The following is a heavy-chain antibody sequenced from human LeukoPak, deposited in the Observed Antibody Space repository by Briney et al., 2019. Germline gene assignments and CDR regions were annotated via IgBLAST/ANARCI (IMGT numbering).Heavy chain of an antibody. J-gene: IGHJ3*02. V-gene: IGHV3-13*01. Sequence: PEGSLRLSCAASGFTFSSYDIHWVRQATGKGLEWVSAIGTADDTYHAGSVKGRFTISRENAKNSLYLQMNSLRAGDTAVYYCARKGVGAFDIWGQGTMVTVSS. CDR1: GFTFSSYD. D-gene: IGHD3-10*01. CDR2: IGTADDT. CDR3: ARKGVGAFDI.